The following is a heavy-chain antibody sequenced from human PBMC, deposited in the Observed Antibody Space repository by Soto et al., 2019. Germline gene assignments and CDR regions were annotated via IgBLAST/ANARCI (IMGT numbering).Heavy chain of an antibody. Sequence: ASVKVSCKASGYRFSTYGLNWLRQAPGQGLEWLGWTNTYNDDRNYAQKFRGRVTFTTDTSTNTAFMELRSLISDDTAVYFYARERYVASRHSHFDSWGQGTQVTVSS. CDR1: GYRFSTYG. D-gene: IGHD6-6*01. V-gene: IGHV1-18*04. CDR3: ARERYVASRHSHFDS. J-gene: IGHJ4*02. CDR2: TNTYNDDR.